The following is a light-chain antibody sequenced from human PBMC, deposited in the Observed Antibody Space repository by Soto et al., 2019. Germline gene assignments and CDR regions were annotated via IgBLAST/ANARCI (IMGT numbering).Light chain of an antibody. V-gene: IGLV1-40*01. CDR2: GNN. CDR3: QSYESSLSGAV. J-gene: IGLJ1*01. CDR1: SSNIGADYD. Sequence: QSVLTQPPSVSGAPGQRVTISCTGSSSNIGADYDVHWYQQIPGTAPKFLIYGNNNRPSGVPDRFSGSKSGTSASLAITGLQAEDEADYYSQSYESSLSGAVFGTGTKVTVL.